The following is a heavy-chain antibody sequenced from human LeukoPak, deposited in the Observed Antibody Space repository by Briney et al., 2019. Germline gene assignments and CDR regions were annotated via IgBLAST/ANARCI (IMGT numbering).Heavy chain of an antibody. V-gene: IGHV4-59*10. Sequence: SETLSLTCAVYGGSFSGYYWSWIRQPAGKGLEWIGRIYSSGSTNYNPSLQSRVTMSVDTSNNQFSLKLSSVTAADTAVYYCARVASGWSNYYFDYWGQGTLVTVSS. CDR1: GGSFSGYY. CDR2: IYSSGST. D-gene: IGHD6-19*01. CDR3: ARVASGWSNYYFDY. J-gene: IGHJ4*02.